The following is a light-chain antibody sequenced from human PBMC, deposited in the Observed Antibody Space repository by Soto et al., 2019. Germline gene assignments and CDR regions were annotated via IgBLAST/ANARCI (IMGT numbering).Light chain of an antibody. J-gene: IGLJ1*01. CDR2: EVS. V-gene: IGLV2-8*01. CDR1: SSDVGGYNY. Sequence: QSALTQPPFASGSPGQSVTISCTGTSSDVGGYNYVSWYQQYPGKVPKLMIYEVSERPSGVPDRFSGSKSGNTASLTVSGLQAEDEADYYCISYAGTAYVFGTGTKLTVL. CDR3: ISYAGTAYV.